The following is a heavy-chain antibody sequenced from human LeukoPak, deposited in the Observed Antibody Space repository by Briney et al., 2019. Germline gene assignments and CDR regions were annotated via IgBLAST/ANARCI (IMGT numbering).Heavy chain of an antibody. V-gene: IGHV7-4-1*02. CDR3: ARDRSPYYDSSGSYSDY. D-gene: IGHD3-22*01. CDR2: INTNTGNP. J-gene: IGHJ4*02. CDR1: GYTFTSYA. Sequence: ASVKVSCKASGYTFTSYAMNWVRQAPGQGLEWMGWINTNTGNPTYAQGFTGRFVFSLDTSVSTAYLQISSLKAEDTAVYYCARDRSPYYDSSGSYSDYWGQGTLVTVSS.